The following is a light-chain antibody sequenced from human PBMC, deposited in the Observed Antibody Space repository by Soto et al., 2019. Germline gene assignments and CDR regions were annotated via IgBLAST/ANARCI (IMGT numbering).Light chain of an antibody. CDR2: DVS. CDR1: ISDVGGYNY. Sequence: QSVLAQPASVSGSPGQSITISCTGTISDVGGYNYVSWYQQHPGKAHKLMIFDVSNRPSGVSNRFSGSKSGYTASLTISGLQAEDEADYYCSSYTSSSTYGFGTGTKVTVL. J-gene: IGLJ1*01. CDR3: SSYTSSSTYG. V-gene: IGLV2-14*03.